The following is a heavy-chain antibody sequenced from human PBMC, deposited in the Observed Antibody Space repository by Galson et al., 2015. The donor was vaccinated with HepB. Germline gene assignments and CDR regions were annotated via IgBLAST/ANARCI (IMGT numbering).Heavy chain of an antibody. Sequence: SLRLSCAASGFTFSHYGMHWVRQAPGKGLEWVAVIRFDGSTQYYADSVKGRFTISRDNSKNTLYLQMNSLRDEDTAVYYCTRDLATSRFDYWGQGTLVTVSS. CDR1: GFTFSHYG. D-gene: IGHD5-12*01. J-gene: IGHJ4*02. CDR3: TRDLATSRFDY. CDR2: IRFDGSTQ. V-gene: IGHV3-33*01.